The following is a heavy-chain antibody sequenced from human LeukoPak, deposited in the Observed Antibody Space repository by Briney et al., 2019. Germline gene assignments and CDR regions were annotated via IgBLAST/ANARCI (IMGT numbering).Heavy chain of an antibody. V-gene: IGHV1-46*01. CDR3: ARRAHTNYAYYYYYMDV. J-gene: IGHJ6*03. Sequence: ASVKVSCKASGYTFTSYYMHWVRQAPGQGLEWMGIINPSGGSTSYAQKFQGRVTMTRDTSASTVYMELSSLRSEDTAVYYCARRAHTNYAYYYYYMDVWGKGTTVTVSS. CDR2: INPSGGST. CDR1: GYTFTSYY. D-gene: IGHD4-11*01.